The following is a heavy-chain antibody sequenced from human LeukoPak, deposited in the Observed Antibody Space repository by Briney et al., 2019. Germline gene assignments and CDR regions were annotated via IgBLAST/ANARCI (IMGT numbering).Heavy chain of an antibody. D-gene: IGHD1-26*01. Sequence: PGGSLRLSCAASGFTFSSYGMHWVRQAPGKGLEWVEFIRYDGSNKYYADSVKGRFTFSRDNSKNTLYLQMNSLRAEDTAVYYCAKPRSLNIVGGAVDYWGQGTLVTVSS. V-gene: IGHV3-30*02. CDR2: IRYDGSNK. J-gene: IGHJ4*02. CDR1: GFTFSSYG. CDR3: AKPRSLNIVGGAVDY.